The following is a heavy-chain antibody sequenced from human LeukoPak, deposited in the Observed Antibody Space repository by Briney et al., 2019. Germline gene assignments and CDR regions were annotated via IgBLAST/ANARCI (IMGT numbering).Heavy chain of an antibody. D-gene: IGHD3-10*01. CDR1: GFTFSSYA. CDR3: AKDGGSGMGFDP. V-gene: IGHV3-23*01. Sequence: PGGSLRLSCAASGFTFSSYAMSWVRQAPGKGLEWVSVISNSGGSTFYADSVKGRFTISRDNSKNTLYLQMNSLRAEDTAIYYCAKDGGSGMGFDPWGQGTLVTVSS. J-gene: IGHJ5*02. CDR2: ISNSGGST.